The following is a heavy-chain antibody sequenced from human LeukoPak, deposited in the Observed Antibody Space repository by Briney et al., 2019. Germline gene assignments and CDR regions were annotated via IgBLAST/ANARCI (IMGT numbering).Heavy chain of an antibody. CDR1: GFTFSSYA. J-gene: IGHJ4*02. Sequence: SLRLSCAASGFTFSSYAMHWVRQAPGKGLEWVAVISYDGSNKYYADSVKGRFTISRDNSKNTLYLQMNSLRAEDTAVYYCARDRGVVVAATEFDYWGQGTLVTVSS. CDR2: ISYDGSNK. V-gene: IGHV3-30*04. D-gene: IGHD2-15*01. CDR3: ARDRGVVVAATEFDY.